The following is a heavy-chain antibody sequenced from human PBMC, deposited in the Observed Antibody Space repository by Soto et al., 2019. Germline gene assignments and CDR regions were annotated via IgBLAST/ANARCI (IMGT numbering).Heavy chain of an antibody. Sequence: EEQLVESGGALVQPGGSLRLSCAASGFTFSYFWIYWVRQAPGKGLAWVSHINSDGSSGTYADSVKGRLTISRDNAKNTLYLQMNNLRAEDTAVYFCARDSGSYFSLDLWGQGTLVTVSS. CDR3: ARDSGSYFSLDL. D-gene: IGHD1-26*01. CDR2: INSDGSSG. J-gene: IGHJ5*02. CDR1: GFTFSYFW. V-gene: IGHV3-74*03.